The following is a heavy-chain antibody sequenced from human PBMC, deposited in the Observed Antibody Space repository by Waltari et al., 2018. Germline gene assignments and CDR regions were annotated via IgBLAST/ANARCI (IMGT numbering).Heavy chain of an antibody. Sequence: EEQLLESGGGLVQPGDSLRLSCAGSGFRFSTYWMNWVHQAPGRGLVWVARISNDETSISYADSVKGRFTISRDNAKNTVYLQMKRLRVEDTAVYYCARLAPRTYRSPVPGRHYYYGMDVWGQGTTVTVSS. J-gene: IGHJ6*02. D-gene: IGHD3-10*01. V-gene: IGHV3-74*01. CDR3: ARLAPRTYRSPVPGRHYYYGMDV. CDR1: GFRFSTYW. CDR2: ISNDETSI.